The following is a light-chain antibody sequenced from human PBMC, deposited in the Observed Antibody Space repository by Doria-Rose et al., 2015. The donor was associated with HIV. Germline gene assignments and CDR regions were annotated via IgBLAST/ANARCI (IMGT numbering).Light chain of an antibody. Sequence: SVGARVTITCRASQSISSWLVWYQQKPGKAPKLLIYKASSLESGVPSRFSGSGSGTEFTLTISSLQPDDFATYYCQQYYSYSYTFGQGTKLEIK. V-gene: IGKV1-5*03. CDR3: QQYYSYSYT. CDR2: KAS. J-gene: IGKJ2*01. CDR1: QSISSW.